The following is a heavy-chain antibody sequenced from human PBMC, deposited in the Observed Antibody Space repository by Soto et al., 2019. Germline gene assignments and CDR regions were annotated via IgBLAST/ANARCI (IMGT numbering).Heavy chain of an antibody. D-gene: IGHD1-1*01. CDR1: GFTFDDYA. Sequence: EVHLVESGGHLVQPGRSLRLSCAASGFTFDDYAMHWVQQAPGKGLEWVSAINWNSGNISYADSVRGRFTISTDNAKNSLYPQTNSLRAEDTAFYYCAKEVRSTTLYYFDSWGQGTLVTVSS. CDR3: AKEVRSTTLYYFDS. J-gene: IGHJ4*02. CDR2: INWNSGNI. V-gene: IGHV3-9*01.